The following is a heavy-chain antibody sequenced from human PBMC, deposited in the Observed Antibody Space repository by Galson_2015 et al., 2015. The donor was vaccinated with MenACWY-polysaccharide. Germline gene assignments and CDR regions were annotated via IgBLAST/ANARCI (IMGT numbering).Heavy chain of an antibody. CDR3: ARGGGGLGSYYNVF. CDR1: GDFISSGSYY. J-gene: IGHJ4*02. CDR2: IYTSGST. Sequence: TLSLTCTVSGDFISSGSYYWSWIRQPAGQGLEWIGRIYTSGSTKYNPSLKSRVTMSVDTSKSQFSLKLSSVTAADTAVYYCARGGGGLGSYYNVFWGQGTLVTVSS. V-gene: IGHV4-61*02. D-gene: IGHD3-10*01.